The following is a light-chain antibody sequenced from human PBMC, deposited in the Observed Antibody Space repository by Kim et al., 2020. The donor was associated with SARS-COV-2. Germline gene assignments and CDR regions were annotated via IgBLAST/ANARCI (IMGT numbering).Light chain of an antibody. V-gene: IGKV4-1*01. CDR2: WAS. CDR3: QKYDSTPYT. CDR1: QSVLYSSNNKNY. J-gene: IGKJ2*01. Sequence: DIVMTQSPDSLAVSLGERATINCKSSQSVLYSSNNKNYLAWYQQKPGQPPKLLIYWASTRESGVPDRFSGSGSGTDFTLTISSLQAEDVAVYYCQKYDSTPYTFGQGTKLEI.